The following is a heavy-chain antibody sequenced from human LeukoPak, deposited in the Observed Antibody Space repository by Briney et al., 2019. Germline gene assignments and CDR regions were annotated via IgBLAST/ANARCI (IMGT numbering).Heavy chain of an antibody. CDR2: INPNSGGT. D-gene: IGHD5-24*01. V-gene: IGHV1-2*06. CDR1: GYTFTGYY. Sequence: ASVKVSCKASGYTFTGYYMHWVRQAPGQGLEWMGRINPNSGGTNYAQKFQGRVTMTRDTSISTAYMELSRLRSDDTAVYYCAKKRDGTRYNADFDHWGQGTLVTVSS. CDR3: AKKRDGTRYNADFDH. J-gene: IGHJ4*02.